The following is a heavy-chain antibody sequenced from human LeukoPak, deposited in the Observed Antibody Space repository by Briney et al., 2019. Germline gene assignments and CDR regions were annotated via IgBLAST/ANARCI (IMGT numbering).Heavy chain of an antibody. J-gene: IGHJ4*02. Sequence: ASVKVSCKASGYTFTNYGISWVRQAPGQGLEWMGWISGYNGKTDYAQKFQGRVTMTTDTSTSTAYMELRSLRSDDTAVYYCARDTEWEKNPDYWGQGTLVTVSS. CDR1: GYTFTNYG. D-gene: IGHD1-26*01. V-gene: IGHV1-18*01. CDR3: ARDTEWEKNPDY. CDR2: ISGYNGKT.